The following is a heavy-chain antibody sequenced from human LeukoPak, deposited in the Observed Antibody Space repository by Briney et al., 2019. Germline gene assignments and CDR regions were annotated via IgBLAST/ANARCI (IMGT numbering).Heavy chain of an antibody. CDR3: ARGGWRLDY. J-gene: IGHJ4*02. CDR2: IYYNGAT. V-gene: IGHV4-59*08. D-gene: IGHD6-25*01. Sequence: SETLSLTCTVSGGSISNYYWSWLRQSPGKGLEWIGYIYYNGATNYNPSLKSRVTMSVDTSKSQLSLKVTSVTAADTAVYYCARGGWRLDYWGQGNLVTVSS. CDR1: GGSISNYY.